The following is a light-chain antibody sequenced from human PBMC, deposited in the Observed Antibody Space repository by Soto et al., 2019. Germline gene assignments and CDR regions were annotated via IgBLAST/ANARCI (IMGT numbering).Light chain of an antibody. J-gene: IGKJ5*01. CDR2: AAS. CDR3: HHYNNCTRT. V-gene: IGKV3-20*01. CDR1: QSVSSSY. Sequence: EIVLTQSPGTLSLSPGERATLSCRASQSVSSSYLAWYQQKAGQALRLLIYAASRSATGIPARFSGSGLGIEFTLTISSLLSEDFAVYYCHHYNNCTRTFGHG.